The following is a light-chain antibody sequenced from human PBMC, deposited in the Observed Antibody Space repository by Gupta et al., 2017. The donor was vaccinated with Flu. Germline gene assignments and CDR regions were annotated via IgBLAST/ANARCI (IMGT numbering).Light chain of an antibody. Sequence: SVLTPPPSASGTPGPRVTISCSGGTSNIGSKTVNWYQLLPGAAPKLLIYNNNQRPSGVPDRFSGSKSGTSASLAISGLQSEDEADYYCSAWDDSLNGVIFGGGTKLTVL. CDR3: SAWDDSLNGVI. CDR1: TSNIGSKT. J-gene: IGLJ2*01. CDR2: NNN. V-gene: IGLV1-44*01.